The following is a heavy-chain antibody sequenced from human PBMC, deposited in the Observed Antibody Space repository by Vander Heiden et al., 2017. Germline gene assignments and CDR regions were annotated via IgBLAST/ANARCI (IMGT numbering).Heavy chain of an antibody. CDR3: ARGGGYYDSSGYYYDAFDI. CDR1: GFTFSSYW. V-gene: IGHV3-74*01. J-gene: IGHJ3*02. D-gene: IGHD3-22*01. Sequence: EVQLVESGGGLVKPGGSLRLSCAASGFTFSSYWMHWVRQAPGKGLVWVSRINSDGSSTSYADSVKGRFTISRDNAKNTLYLQMNSLRAEDTAVYYCARGGGYYDSSGYYYDAFDIWGQGTMVTVSS. CDR2: INSDGSST.